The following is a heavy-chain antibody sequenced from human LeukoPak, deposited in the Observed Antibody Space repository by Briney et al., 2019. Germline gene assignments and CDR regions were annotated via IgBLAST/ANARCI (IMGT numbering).Heavy chain of an antibody. CDR3: AKSIAAAGTGGDY. CDR1: GFTFSSYG. V-gene: IGHV3-23*01. CDR2: TGGSGGST. J-gene: IGHJ4*02. D-gene: IGHD6-13*01. Sequence: GGSLRLSCAASGFTFSSYGMSWVRQAPGKGLEWVSATGGSGGSTYYADSVKGRFTISRDNSKNTLYLQMNSLRAEDTAVYYCAKSIAAAGTGGDYWGQGTLVTVSS.